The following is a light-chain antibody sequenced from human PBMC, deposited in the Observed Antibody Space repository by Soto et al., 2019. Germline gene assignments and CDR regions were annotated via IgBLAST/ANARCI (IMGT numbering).Light chain of an antibody. V-gene: IGLV2-14*03. CDR1: SSDIGAHNF. J-gene: IGLJ1*01. CDR2: EVI. Sequence: ALAQPASVSGSPGQAITVSCSGTSSDIGAHNFVSWYQQHPGKAPKLIIYEVINRPSGVSDRFSGSKSGNTASLTISGLQSEDEADHYCNSYTTSNTFVFGSGTKVTVL. CDR3: NSYTTSNTFV.